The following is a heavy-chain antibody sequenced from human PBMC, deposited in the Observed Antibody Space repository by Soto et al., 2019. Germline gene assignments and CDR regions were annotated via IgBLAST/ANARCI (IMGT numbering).Heavy chain of an antibody. CDR3: AREIQFTDIPAGPAFDY. CDR1: GFTFSSYA. D-gene: IGHD2-15*01. V-gene: IGHV3-30-3*01. Sequence: QVQLVESGGGVVQPGRSLRLSCAASGFTFSSYAMHWVRQAPGKGLEWVAVISYDGSNKYYADSVKGRFTISRDNSKNTLYLQMNSLRAEDTAVYYCAREIQFTDIPAGPAFDYWGQGTLVTVSS. J-gene: IGHJ4*02. CDR2: ISYDGSNK.